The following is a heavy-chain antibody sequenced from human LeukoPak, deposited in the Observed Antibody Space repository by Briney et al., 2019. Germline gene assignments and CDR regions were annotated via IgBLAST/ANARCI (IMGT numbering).Heavy chain of an antibody. J-gene: IGHJ5*02. CDR1: GYSFTSYW. D-gene: IGHD6-13*01. CDR2: IYPGDSDT. V-gene: IGHV5-51*01. Sequence: GESLKISCKGSGYSFTSYWIGWVRQMPGKGLEWMGIIYPGDSDTRYSPSFQGQVTISADKSISTAYLQWSSLKASDTAMYYCARMVRSSWYGNWFDPWGQETLVTVSS. CDR3: ARMVRSSWYGNWFDP.